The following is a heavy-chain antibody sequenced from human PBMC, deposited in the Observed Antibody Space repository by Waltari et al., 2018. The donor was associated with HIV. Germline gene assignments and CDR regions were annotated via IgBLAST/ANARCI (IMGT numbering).Heavy chain of an antibody. J-gene: IGHJ6*02. D-gene: IGHD3-10*01. CDR2: ISYDGSNK. Sequence: QVQLVESGGGVVQPGRSLRPSCSAPGFPFSSYLLHWVSQAPGKGLEWVAVISYDGSNKYYADSVKGRFTISRDNSKNTLYLQMNSLRAEDTAVYYCASLMVVTMVRGVTDYYGMDVWGQGTTVTVSS. CDR3: ASLMVVTMVRGVTDYYGMDV. CDR1: GFPFSSYL. V-gene: IGHV3-30*03.